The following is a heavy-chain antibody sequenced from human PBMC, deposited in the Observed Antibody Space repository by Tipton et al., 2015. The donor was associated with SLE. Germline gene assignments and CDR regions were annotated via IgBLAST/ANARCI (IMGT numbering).Heavy chain of an antibody. CDR2: RHHGGST. D-gene: IGHD3-10*01. CDR1: GGSISSYY. V-gene: IGHV4-59*12. J-gene: IGHJ3*02. Sequence: TLSLTCTVSGGSISSYYWSWIRQPPGKGLEWIGSRHHGGSTNYNPALTSRVTISGDPSKNQFSLNLSSVTAADTAVYYCARAFGAHDAFDIWGQGTMVTVSS. CDR3: ARAFGAHDAFDI.